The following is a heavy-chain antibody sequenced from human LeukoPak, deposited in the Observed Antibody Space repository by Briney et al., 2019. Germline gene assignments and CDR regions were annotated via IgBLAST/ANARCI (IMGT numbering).Heavy chain of an antibody. D-gene: IGHD5-12*01. CDR2: IRYDGSNK. J-gene: IGHJ4*02. CDR1: GFTFSSYG. V-gene: IGHV3-30*02. CDR3: AKDREYSGYEYFDY. Sequence: PGGSLRLSCAASGFTFSSYGMHWVRQAPGKGLEWVAFIRYDGSNKYYADSVKGRFTISRDNSKNTLYPQMNSLRAEDTAVYYCAKDREYSGYEYFDYWGQGTLVTVSS.